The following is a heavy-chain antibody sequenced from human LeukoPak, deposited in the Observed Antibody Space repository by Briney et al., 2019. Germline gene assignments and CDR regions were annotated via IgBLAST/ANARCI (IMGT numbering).Heavy chain of an antibody. J-gene: IGHJ5*02. V-gene: IGHV4-31*03. CDR3: ARAPTVVVPAAKGDWFDP. CDR1: GGSVSSGGYH. CDR2: IYYSGST. D-gene: IGHD2-2*01. Sequence: PSQTLSLTCTVSGGSVSSGGYHWSWIRQHPGKGLEWIGCIYYSGSTYYNPSLKSRVTISVDTSKNQFSLKLSSVTAADTAVYYCARAPTVVVPAAKGDWFDPWGQGTLVTVSS.